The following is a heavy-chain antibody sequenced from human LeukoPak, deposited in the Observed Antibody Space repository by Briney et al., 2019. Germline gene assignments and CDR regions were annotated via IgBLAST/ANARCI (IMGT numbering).Heavy chain of an antibody. CDR2: ISGSGYTI. V-gene: IGHV3-11*01. J-gene: IGHJ4*02. CDR1: GLNFSDYY. CDR3: ARDHNFHFDY. Sequence: PGGSLRLSCAASGLNFSDYYMSWLRQAPGKGREWVSYISGSGYTIYYADSVKGRFTISRDNAKNSLYLQMTSLRAEDTAVYYCARDHNFHFDYWGQGTLVTVSS.